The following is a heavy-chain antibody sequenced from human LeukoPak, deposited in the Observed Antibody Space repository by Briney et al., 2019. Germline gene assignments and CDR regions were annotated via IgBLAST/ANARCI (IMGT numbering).Heavy chain of an antibody. CDR2: ISSSSSYI. Sequence: GGSLRLSCAASGFTFSSYAMSWVRQAPGKGLEWVSSISSSSSYIYYADSVKGRFTISRDNAKNSLYLQMNSLRAEDTAVYYCAKEGIAAAGPRVYYYYYMDVWGKETTVTVSS. V-gene: IGHV3-21*01. CDR1: GFTFSSYA. J-gene: IGHJ6*03. D-gene: IGHD6-13*01. CDR3: AKEGIAAAGPRVYYYYYMDV.